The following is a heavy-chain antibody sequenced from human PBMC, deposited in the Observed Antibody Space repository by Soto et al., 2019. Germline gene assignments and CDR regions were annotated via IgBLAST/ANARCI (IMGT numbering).Heavy chain of an antibody. Sequence: GGALRLSCAAPGCTFGSYCMHWGRHVPGKGLEWVAVIWYDGSNKYYADSVKGRFTISRDNSKNTLYLQMNSLRAEDTAVYYCARDSMNLSEESFFDYWGQGTLFTVSS. CDR2: IWYDGSNK. CDR1: GCTFGSYC. J-gene: IGHJ4*02. D-gene: IGHD2-2*01. V-gene: IGHV3-33*01. CDR3: ARDSMNLSEESFFDY.